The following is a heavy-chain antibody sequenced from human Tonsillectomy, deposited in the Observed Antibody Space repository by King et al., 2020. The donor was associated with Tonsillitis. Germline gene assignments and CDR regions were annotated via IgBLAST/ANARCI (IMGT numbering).Heavy chain of an antibody. CDR1: GFNFSTYG. CDR2: ISDDGSNK. CDR3: TKGVDGYSYGYFDH. J-gene: IGHJ4*02. Sequence: HVQLVESGGGVVQPGRSLRLSCAASGFNFSTYGMHWVRQAPGKGLEWLAVISDDGSNKYYADSVKGRFTISRENSKNTLYLRMNFLKSEDTALYYCTKGVDGYSYGYFDHWGQGVLVSVSS. D-gene: IGHD5-18*01. V-gene: IGHV3-30*18.